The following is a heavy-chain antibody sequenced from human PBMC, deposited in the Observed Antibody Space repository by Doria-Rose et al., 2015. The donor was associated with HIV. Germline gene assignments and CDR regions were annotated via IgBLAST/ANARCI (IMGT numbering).Heavy chain of an antibody. J-gene: IGHJ4*02. D-gene: IGHD6-13*01. V-gene: IGHV2-26*01. Sequence: SGPVLVKPTETLTLTCTVSGVSLSSPGMGVSWIRQPPGKALEWLANIFSDYERSYKTYLKSRLTISRGTSKSQVVLTMTDMDPVDTATYYCARIKSSRWYHKYYFDFRGQGTLVIVSA. CDR3: ARIKSSRWYHKYYFDF. CDR1: GVSLSSPGMG. CDR2: IFSDYER.